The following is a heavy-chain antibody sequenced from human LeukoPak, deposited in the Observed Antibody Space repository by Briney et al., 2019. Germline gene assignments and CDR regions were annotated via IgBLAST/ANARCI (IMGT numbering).Heavy chain of an antibody. Sequence: SVKVSCKASGGTFSSYAISWVRQAPGQGLEWMGGIIPIFGTANYAQKFQGRVTITADESTSTAHMELSSLRSEDTAVYYCASSSIVVVITNAFDIWGQGTMVTVSS. CDR3: ASSSIVVVITNAFDI. CDR2: IIPIFGTA. CDR1: GGTFSSYA. J-gene: IGHJ3*02. V-gene: IGHV1-69*13. D-gene: IGHD3-22*01.